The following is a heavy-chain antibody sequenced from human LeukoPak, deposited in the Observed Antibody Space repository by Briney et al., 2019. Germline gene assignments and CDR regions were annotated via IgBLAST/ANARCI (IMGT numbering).Heavy chain of an antibody. CDR1: GYTFTSYD. D-gene: IGHD4-17*01. J-gene: IGHJ3*02. V-gene: IGHV1-8*01. CDR2: MNPNSGNT. Sequence: ASVKVSCKASGYTFTSYDINWVRQATGQGLEWMGWMNPNSGNTGYAQKFQGRVTMTRNTSISTAYMELSSLRSDDTAVYYCARVRTYGDYPLDAFDIWGQGTMVTVSS. CDR3: ARVRTYGDYPLDAFDI.